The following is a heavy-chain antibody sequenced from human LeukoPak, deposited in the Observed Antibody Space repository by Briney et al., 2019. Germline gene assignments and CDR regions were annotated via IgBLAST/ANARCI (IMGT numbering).Heavy chain of an antibody. Sequence: SQTLSLTCTVSGGSISSGDYYWSWIRQPPGKGLEWIGYIYYSGSTYYNPSLKSRVTISVDTSKNQFSLKLSSVTAADTAVYYCARENHDCSNTSCYEEAGSRFDYWGQGTLVTVSS. V-gene: IGHV4-30-4*01. J-gene: IGHJ4*02. CDR2: IYYSGST. CDR1: GGSISSGDYY. D-gene: IGHD2-2*01. CDR3: ARENHDCSNTSCYEEAGSRFDY.